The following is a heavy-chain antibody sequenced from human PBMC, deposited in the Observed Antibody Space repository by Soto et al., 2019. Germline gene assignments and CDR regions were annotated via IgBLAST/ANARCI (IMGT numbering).Heavy chain of an antibody. D-gene: IGHD1-1*01. J-gene: IGHJ4*02. CDR3: ARHDWNGVDS. CDR1: GGSISRNSYY. Sequence: QMQLQESGPGLVKPSETLSLTCTVSGGSISRNSYYWGWIRQPPGKGLEWIGSIYYSGSTYYNPSLKSRVTISVDTSKDQFSLKLSSVPAADTAVYYCARHDWNGVDSWGQGTLVTVSS. V-gene: IGHV4-39*01. CDR2: IYYSGST.